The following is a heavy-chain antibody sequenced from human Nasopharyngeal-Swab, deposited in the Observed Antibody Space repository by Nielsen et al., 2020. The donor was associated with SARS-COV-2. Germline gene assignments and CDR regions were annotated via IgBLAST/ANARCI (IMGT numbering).Heavy chain of an antibody. Sequence: GESLKISCAASGFTFSSYCMHWVRQAPGKGLEWVAVISYDGSNKYYADSVKGRFTISRDNSKNTLYLQMNSLRAEDTAVYYCAKLPLPQSYSGSYHDYWGQGTLVTVSS. V-gene: IGHV3-30*18. CDR1: GFTFSSYC. D-gene: IGHD1-26*01. J-gene: IGHJ4*02. CDR2: ISYDGSNK. CDR3: AKLPLPQSYSGSYHDY.